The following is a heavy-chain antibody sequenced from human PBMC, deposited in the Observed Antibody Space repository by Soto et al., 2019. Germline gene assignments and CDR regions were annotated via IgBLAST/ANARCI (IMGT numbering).Heavy chain of an antibody. J-gene: IGHJ6*02. Sequence: QVQLVESGGGVVQPGRSLRLSCAASGFTFSSYAMHWVRQAPGKGLESVAVISYDGGNKDYADSVKGRFTISRDNSKNXLYLQMNSLRAEDTAVYYCARVAILGVVATYGMDVWGQGTTVTVSS. CDR1: GFTFSSYA. CDR3: ARVAILGVVATYGMDV. CDR2: ISYDGGNK. D-gene: IGHD3-3*01. V-gene: IGHV3-30-3*01.